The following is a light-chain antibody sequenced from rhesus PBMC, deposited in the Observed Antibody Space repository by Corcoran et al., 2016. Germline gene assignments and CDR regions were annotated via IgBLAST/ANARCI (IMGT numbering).Light chain of an antibody. J-gene: IGLJ1*01. Sequence: QSAPTQPPSVSGSPVQSVTFSCTGSSSDIGGYNYVSWYQQSPGKVPKLVIYGFSHRPSGVSDRVSGSKSGNTASLTISGHQAEDEADYYCCSYTSSGGFIFGAGTRRTVL. CDR1: SSDIGGYNY. CDR2: GFS. CDR3: CSYTSSGGFI. V-gene: IGLV2S7*01.